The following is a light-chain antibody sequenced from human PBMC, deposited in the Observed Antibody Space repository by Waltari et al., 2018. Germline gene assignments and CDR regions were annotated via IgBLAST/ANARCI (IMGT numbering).Light chain of an antibody. V-gene: IGKV3-20*01. CDR2: GAS. CDR3: QHHLRLPAT. CDR1: QNVSTF. J-gene: IGKJ1*01. Sequence: IVLTQSPGTLSLSPGERATLSCRASQNVSTFLAWYQQKPGQAPRLLIYGASSRATGIPERFRGGGSGIELRLTISRLEPEDFAVYYCQHHLRLPATFGQVTKVDI.